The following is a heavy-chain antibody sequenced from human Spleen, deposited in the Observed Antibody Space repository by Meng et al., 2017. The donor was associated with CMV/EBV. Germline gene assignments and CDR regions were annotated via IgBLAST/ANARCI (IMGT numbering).Heavy chain of an antibody. D-gene: IGHD6-6*01. V-gene: IGHV1-8*01. CDR3: ARSSSSSYYNWFDP. CDR1: GYTFTNYD. CDR2: MNPNSGNT. J-gene: IGHJ5*02. Sequence: ASVKVSCKASGYTFTNYDINWVRQATGQGLEWMGWMNPNSGNTGYAQKFQGRVTMTRNTSISTAYMELSSLRSEDTAVYYCARSSSSSYYNWFDPWGQGTLVTVSS.